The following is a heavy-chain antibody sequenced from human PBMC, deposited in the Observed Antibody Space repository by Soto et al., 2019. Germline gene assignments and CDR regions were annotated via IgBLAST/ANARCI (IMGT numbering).Heavy chain of an antibody. V-gene: IGHV2-70*04. CDR1: GFSLSTSGMR. CDR2: IDWDDDK. J-gene: IGHJ4*02. CDR3: ARMFHCSGGTCPFDY. Sequence: SGPTLVNPTQTLTLTCTFSGFSLSTSGMRVSWIRQPPGKALEWLARIDWDDDKFYNTSLKTRLTISKHSSKNQVVLTMTNMDPVDTAKYYCARMFHCSGGTCPFDYWGQGALVTVSS. D-gene: IGHD2-15*01.